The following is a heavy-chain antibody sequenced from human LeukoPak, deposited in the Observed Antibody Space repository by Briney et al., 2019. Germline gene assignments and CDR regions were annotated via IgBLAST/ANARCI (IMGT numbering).Heavy chain of an antibody. CDR2: ISKDGSDK. CDR3: ARDYWWNYDY. V-gene: IGHV3-30-3*01. D-gene: IGHD1-7*01. CDR1: GFTFSDYA. J-gene: IGHJ4*02. Sequence: GGSLRLSCAASGFTFSDYAMHWVRQAPGKGLEWVAVISKDGSDKYYPGSVRGRFTTSRDNSKNTIYLQMDSLRAEDTAIYYCARDYWWNYDYWGQGTLVTVSS.